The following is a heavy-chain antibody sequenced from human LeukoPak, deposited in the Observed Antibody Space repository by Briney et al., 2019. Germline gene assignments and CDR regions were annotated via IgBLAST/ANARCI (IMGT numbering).Heavy chain of an antibody. D-gene: IGHD1-26*01. J-gene: IGHJ5*02. CDR2: INPNSGGT. CDR3: ARDNSVGDNAWWFDP. Sequence: ASVKVSCKASGYTFTGYYMHWVRQAPGQGLEWMGWINPNSGGTNYAQKFQGRVTMTRDMSTSTDYMELSSLRSEDTAVYYCARDNSVGDNAWWFDPWGQGTLVTVSS. V-gene: IGHV1-2*02. CDR1: GYTFTGYY.